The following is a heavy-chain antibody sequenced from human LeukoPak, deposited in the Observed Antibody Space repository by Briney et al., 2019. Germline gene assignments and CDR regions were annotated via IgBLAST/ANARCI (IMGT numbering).Heavy chain of an antibody. D-gene: IGHD2-15*01. CDR1: GYTFTSYG. V-gene: IGHV1-18*01. Sequence: ASVKVSCKASGYTFTSYGISWVRQAPGQGLEWMGWISAYNGNTNYAQKLQGRVTMTTDTSTSTAYMELRSLRSDDTAVYYCARDSPTLAAIVSYYYGMDVWGQGTTVTVSS. CDR2: ISAYNGNT. CDR3: ARDSPTLAAIVSYYYGMDV. J-gene: IGHJ6*02.